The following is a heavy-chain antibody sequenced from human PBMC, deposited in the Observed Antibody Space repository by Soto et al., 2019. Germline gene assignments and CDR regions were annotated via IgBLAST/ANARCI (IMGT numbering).Heavy chain of an antibody. CDR3: ARGPYYYDSSGSYRFAP. CDR2: IYYSGST. D-gene: IGHD3-22*01. V-gene: IGHV4-59*11. Sequence: TLSLTCTVSGGSISSHYWSWIRQPPGKGLEWIGYIYYSGSTNYNPSLKSRVTFSVDTSKNQFSLRLSSVTAADTAVYYCARGPYYYDSSGSYRFAPWGQGTLVTVSS. J-gene: IGHJ5*02. CDR1: GGSISSHY.